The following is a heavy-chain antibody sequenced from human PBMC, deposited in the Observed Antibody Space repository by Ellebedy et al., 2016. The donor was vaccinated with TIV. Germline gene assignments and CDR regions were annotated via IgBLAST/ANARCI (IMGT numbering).Heavy chain of an antibody. V-gene: IGHV3-64*01. CDR1: GFTFSSHT. CDR2: ISYDGGYT. CDR3: VGEANAFDY. J-gene: IGHJ4*02. Sequence: GESLKISCTASGFTFSSHTMNWVRQAPGKGLECVSAISYDGGYTSYANSLKGRFTISRDNSKSTLYLQMGSLRAEDMAVDYCVGEANAFDYWGQGTLVTVSS.